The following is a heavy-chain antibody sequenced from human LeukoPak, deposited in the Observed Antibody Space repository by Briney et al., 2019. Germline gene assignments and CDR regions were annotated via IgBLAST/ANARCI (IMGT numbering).Heavy chain of an antibody. CDR1: GFTFSSYA. CDR3: AKGGYIWGSYRLYAFDI. D-gene: IGHD3-16*02. J-gene: IGHJ3*02. Sequence: AGGSLRLSCAASGFTFSSYAMSWVRQAPGKGLEWVSAISGSGGSTYYADPVKGRFTISGDNSKNTLYLQMNSLRAEDTAVYYCAKGGYIWGSYRLYAFDIWGQGTMVTVSS. V-gene: IGHV3-23*01. CDR2: ISGSGGST.